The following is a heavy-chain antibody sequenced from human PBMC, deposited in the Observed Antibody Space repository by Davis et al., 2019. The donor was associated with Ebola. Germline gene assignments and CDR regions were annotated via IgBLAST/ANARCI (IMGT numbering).Heavy chain of an antibody. Sequence: AVSVKVSCKASGFILTNYAIHWVRQAPGQRLEWMGWVHGGNGNTKYSQRFQGRVTITTDTSASTVYLDLTSLRSDDTAVFYCARASFGYNSGWYADYWGPGSLVAVSS. CDR3: ARASFGYNSGWYADY. D-gene: IGHD6-19*01. J-gene: IGHJ4*02. CDR2: VHGGNGNT. V-gene: IGHV1-3*01. CDR1: GFILTNYA.